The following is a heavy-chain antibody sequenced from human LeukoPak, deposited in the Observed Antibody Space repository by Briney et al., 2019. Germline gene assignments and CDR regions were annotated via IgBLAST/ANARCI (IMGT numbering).Heavy chain of an antibody. V-gene: IGHV3-30*02. D-gene: IGHD2-2*01. J-gene: IGHJ4*02. CDR3: AKDVPAGYFDS. CDR1: GFTVSSNY. Sequence: PGGSLRLSCAASGFTVSSNYMSWVRQAPGKGLEWVAFIRSDGSIKYYADSVKGRFTISGDNSKNTLYLQMNSLRAEDTALYYCAKDVPAGYFDSWGQGTLVTVSS. CDR2: IRSDGSIK.